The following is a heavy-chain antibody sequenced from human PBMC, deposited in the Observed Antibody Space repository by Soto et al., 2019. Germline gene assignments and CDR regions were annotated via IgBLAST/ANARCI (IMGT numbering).Heavy chain of an antibody. Sequence: QVQLVQSGAEVENPGASVRVSCKASGYTFSNYGISWVRQAPGQGLEWMGWISGYNGNTNHAQKLQGRITMTTDIPTSTAYMELRSLRSDDTAVYYCARDPRTYYYDTSGSQIDFWGQGTLVTVSS. CDR3: ARDPRTYYYDTSGSQIDF. CDR1: GYTFSNYG. J-gene: IGHJ4*02. D-gene: IGHD3-22*01. CDR2: ISGYNGNT. V-gene: IGHV1-18*01.